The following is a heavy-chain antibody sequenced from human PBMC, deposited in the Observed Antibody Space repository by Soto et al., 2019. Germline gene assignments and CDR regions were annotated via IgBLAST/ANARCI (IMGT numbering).Heavy chain of an antibody. CDR1: GGNFDSHA. CDR3: ARVSVYAQIYGMDV. J-gene: IGHJ6*02. Sequence: QVQLVQSGAEVKKPGSSVKVSCKASGGNFDSHAISWVRQAPGQGLEWMGGINPILGTANYAQKFQGRVTIIADKSTSTAYMELSSLRFEDTAVYYCARVSVYAQIYGMDVWGQGTTVTVSS. CDR2: INPILGTA. D-gene: IGHD2-8*01. V-gene: IGHV1-69*06.